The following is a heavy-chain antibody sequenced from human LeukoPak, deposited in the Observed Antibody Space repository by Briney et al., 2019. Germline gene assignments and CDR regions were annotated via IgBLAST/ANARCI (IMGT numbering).Heavy chain of an antibody. Sequence: GGSLRLSCAASGFTSSSYWMSWVRQAPGKGLEWVANIKKDGSEKYYVDSVKGRFTISRDNAKTSLYLQMNSLRAEDTAVYYCARDIKSGYSYGHDIWGQGTMVTVSS. V-gene: IGHV3-7*01. CDR3: ARDIKSGYSYGHDI. CDR1: GFTSSSYW. CDR2: IKKDGSEK. J-gene: IGHJ3*02. D-gene: IGHD5-18*01.